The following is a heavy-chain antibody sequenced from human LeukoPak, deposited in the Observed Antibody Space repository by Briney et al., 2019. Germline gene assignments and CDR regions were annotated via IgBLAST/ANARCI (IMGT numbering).Heavy chain of an antibody. CDR3: AGYLGVGATSAFDI. V-gene: IGHV4-59*08. Sequence: SETLSLTCTVSGGSISSYYWSWIRQPPGKGLEWIGYIYYSGSNNYNPSLKSRVTISVDTSKNQFSLKLSSVTAADTAVYYCAGYLGVGATSAFDIWGQGTMVTVSS. J-gene: IGHJ3*02. CDR1: GGSISSYY. D-gene: IGHD1-26*01. CDR2: IYYSGSN.